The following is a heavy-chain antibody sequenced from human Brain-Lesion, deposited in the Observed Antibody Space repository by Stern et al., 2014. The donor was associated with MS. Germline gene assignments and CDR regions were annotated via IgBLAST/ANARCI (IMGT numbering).Heavy chain of an antibody. Sequence: VQLVESGGGLVQPGGSLRLSCAASGFTYTDYWMRWGRQAPGKGPEWVAVISNDGNHKYYAGSVKDRFTISRDNSKNTLYLQMNSLRVEDTAVYYCAKHLAERPFDYWGQGTLVTVSS. CDR2: ISNDGNHK. CDR3: AKHLAERPFDY. CDR1: GFTYTDYW. V-gene: IGHV3-30*18. D-gene: IGHD1-1*01. J-gene: IGHJ4*02.